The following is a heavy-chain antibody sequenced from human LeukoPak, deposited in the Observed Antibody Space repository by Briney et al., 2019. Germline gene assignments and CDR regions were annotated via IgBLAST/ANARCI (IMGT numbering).Heavy chain of an antibody. J-gene: IGHJ4*02. CDR3: STEGVPTSLVAYEY. Sequence: GGSLRLSCAASGFTFRNYWMGWVRQAPGKGLEWVPNINQDGSERYYVDSVKGRFTISRDNAKNSLYLQMNSLRAEDTAVYYCSTEGVPTSLVAYEYWGQGTLVTVSS. CDR2: INQDGSER. D-gene: IGHD2-2*01. CDR1: GFTFRNYW. V-gene: IGHV3-7*03.